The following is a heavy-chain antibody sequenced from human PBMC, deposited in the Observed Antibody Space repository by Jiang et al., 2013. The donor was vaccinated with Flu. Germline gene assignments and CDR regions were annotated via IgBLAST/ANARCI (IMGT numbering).Heavy chain of an antibody. CDR3: ARAQEGPDY. J-gene: IGHJ4*02. CDR2: IYHSGST. V-gene: IGHV4-38-2*02. CDR1: GYSISSGYY. Sequence: GSGLVKPSETLSLTCTVSGYSISSGYYWGWIRQPPGKGLEWIGSIYHSGSTYYNPSLKSRVTISVDTSKNQFSLKLSSVTAADTAVYYCARAQEGPDYWGQGTLVTVSS.